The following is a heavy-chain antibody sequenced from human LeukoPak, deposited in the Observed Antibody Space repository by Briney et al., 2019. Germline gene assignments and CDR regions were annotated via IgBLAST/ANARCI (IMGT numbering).Heavy chain of an antibody. CDR3: ARDPSPRYSSGWYWFDP. CDR1: GGSISSYY. D-gene: IGHD6-19*01. CDR2: IYYSGST. J-gene: IGHJ5*02. Sequence: PSETLSLTCTVSGGSISSYYWSWIRQPPGKGLEWIGYIYYSGSTNYNPSLKSRVTMSVDTSKNQFSLKLSSVTAADTAVYYCARDPSPRYSSGWYWFDPWGQGTLVTVSS. V-gene: IGHV4-59*12.